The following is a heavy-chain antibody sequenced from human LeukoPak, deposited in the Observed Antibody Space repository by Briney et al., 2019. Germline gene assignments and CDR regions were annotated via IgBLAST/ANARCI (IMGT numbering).Heavy chain of an antibody. V-gene: IGHV4-59*08. J-gene: IGHJ4*02. Sequence: SATLSLTCTVSIGSISSFYWSWIRQPPGKGLEWIGYIYYRGSTNYNPSLKSRVTISVDTSKNHFSLRLSSVTATDTAVYYCARHLAVAATGFDYWGQGILVTVSS. CDR2: IYYRGST. D-gene: IGHD2-15*01. CDR3: ARHLAVAATGFDY. CDR1: IGSISSFY.